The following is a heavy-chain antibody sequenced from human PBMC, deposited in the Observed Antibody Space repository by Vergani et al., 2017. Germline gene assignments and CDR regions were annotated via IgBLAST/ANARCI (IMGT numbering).Heavy chain of an antibody. J-gene: IGHJ4*02. Sequence: EVQLLASGGGLVQPGGSLRLTCAASEFTFSNYAMNLVRQAPGTGLEWVSGISGGGVRAYYTDTVKGRFTISRDNSKNMLFLQMNILRTEDTAIYYCAKQYFVSGNYVFDYWGQGTLVTVSS. V-gene: IGHV3-23*01. CDR2: ISGGGVRA. D-gene: IGHD3-10*01. CDR3: AKQYFVSGNYVFDY. CDR1: EFTFSNYA.